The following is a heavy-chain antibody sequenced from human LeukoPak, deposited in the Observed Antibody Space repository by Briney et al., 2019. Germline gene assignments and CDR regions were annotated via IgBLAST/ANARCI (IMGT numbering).Heavy chain of an antibody. CDR1: GGSISSGGYY. J-gene: IGHJ4*02. CDR2: IYYSGST. CDR3: ARVHSDGSGYNFDY. D-gene: IGHD3-22*01. Sequence: PSQTLSLTCTVSGGSISSGGYYWSWIRQHPGKGLEWIGYIYYSGSTYYNPSLKSRVTISVDTSKNQFSLKLSSVTAADTAVYYCARVHSDGSGYNFDYWGQGTLVTVSS. V-gene: IGHV4-31*03.